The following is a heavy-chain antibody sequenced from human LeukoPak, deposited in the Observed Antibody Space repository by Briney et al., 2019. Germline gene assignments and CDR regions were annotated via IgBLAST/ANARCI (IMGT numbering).Heavy chain of an antibody. V-gene: IGHV4-59*01. Sequence: SETLSLTCTVSGGSISSYYWCWIWQRPRKGLGWIGYIYYSGSTNYNPSLKSRVTISVDTSKNQFSLKLSSVTAADTAVYYCAREGRLWCGAPDRGMDVWGQGTTVTVSS. D-gene: IGHD3-10*01. CDR1: GGSISSYY. CDR3: AREGRLWCGAPDRGMDV. CDR2: IYYSGST. J-gene: IGHJ6*02.